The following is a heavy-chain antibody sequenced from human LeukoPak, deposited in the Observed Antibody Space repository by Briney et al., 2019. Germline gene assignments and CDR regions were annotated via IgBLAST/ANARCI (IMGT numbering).Heavy chain of an antibody. J-gene: IGHJ4*02. CDR2: IYYSGST. D-gene: IGHD6-19*01. V-gene: IGHV4-31*03. Sequence: SQTLSLTCTVSGDSISSGGYYWSWIRQHPGKGLEWIGYIYYSGSTYYNPSLKSRVTISVDTSKNQFSLKLSSVTAADTAVYYCARTNGIAVAGFDYWGQGTLVTVSS. CDR3: ARTNGIAVAGFDY. CDR1: GDSISSGGYY.